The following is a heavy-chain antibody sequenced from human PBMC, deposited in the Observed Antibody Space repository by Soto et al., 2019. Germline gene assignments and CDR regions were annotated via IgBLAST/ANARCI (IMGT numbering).Heavy chain of an antibody. CDR1: GFTFSSYA. CDR2: ISGSGGST. CDR3: AKVHRGSSWHFDY. Sequence: GGSLRLSCAASGFTFSSYAMSWVRQAPGKGLEWVSAISGSGGSTYYADSVKGRFTISRDNSKNTLYLQMNSLRAVDTAVYYCAKVHRGSSWHFDYWGQGTLVTVSS. V-gene: IGHV3-23*01. D-gene: IGHD6-13*01. J-gene: IGHJ4*02.